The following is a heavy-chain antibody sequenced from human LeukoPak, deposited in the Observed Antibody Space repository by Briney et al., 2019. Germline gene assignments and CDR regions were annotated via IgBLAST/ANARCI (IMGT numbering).Heavy chain of an antibody. CDR3: ARLLNYYDSSGHYVRYFDY. CDR2: INPSGGNT. V-gene: IGHV1-46*01. J-gene: IGHJ4*02. Sequence: ASVKVSCKASGYTFTSYYMHWVRQPPGQGLEWMGIINPSGGNTSYGEKYQGRVTMTRDTSTSTVYMELSSLRSEDTAVYYCARLLNYYDSSGHYVRYFDYWGQGTLVTVSS. CDR1: GYTFTSYY. D-gene: IGHD3-22*01.